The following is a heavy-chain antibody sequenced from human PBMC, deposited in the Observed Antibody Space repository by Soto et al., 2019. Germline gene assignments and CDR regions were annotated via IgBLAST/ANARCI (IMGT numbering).Heavy chain of an antibody. CDR1: GDSISTVYYF. Sequence: PSLPCSVSGDSISTVYYFWAWIRQPPGQALEYIGYIYKSATTYYNPSFESRVAISLDTSKSQFSLNVTSVTAADTAVYFCARGRYCLTGRCFPNWFDSWGQGTLVTVSS. CDR3: ARGRYCLTGRCFPNWFDS. J-gene: IGHJ5*01. CDR2: IYKSATT. D-gene: IGHD2-15*01. V-gene: IGHV4-30-4*01.